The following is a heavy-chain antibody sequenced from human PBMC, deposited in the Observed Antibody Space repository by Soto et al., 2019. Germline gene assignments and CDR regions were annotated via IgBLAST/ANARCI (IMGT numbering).Heavy chain of an antibody. J-gene: IGHJ4*02. V-gene: IGHV3-21*01. Sequence: EVQLVESGGGLVKPGGSLRLSCAVSGFTFSSYSMNWVRQAPGKGLEWVSSISSSSSYIYYADSVKCRFTISRDNAKNSLYLQMNSLRAEDTAVYYCASGGSYFDYWGQGTLVTVSS. D-gene: IGHD3-10*01. CDR2: ISSSSSYI. CDR1: GFTFSSYS. CDR3: ASGGSYFDY.